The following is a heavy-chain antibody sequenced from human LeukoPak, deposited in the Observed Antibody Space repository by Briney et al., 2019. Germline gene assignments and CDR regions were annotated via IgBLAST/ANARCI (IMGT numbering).Heavy chain of an antibody. D-gene: IGHD3-3*01. J-gene: IGHJ5*02. CDR3: ARPHMGLTWSWFDP. CDR2: IKRDGSET. CDR1: GLSFSTYW. Sequence: GGSLRLSCAASGLSFSTYWMSWVRQAPGKGLEWVANIKRDGSETYYADSVKGRFTISRDDSKNTLYLQMNSLRAEDTALYYCARPHMGLTWSWFDPWGQGTLVIVSS. V-gene: IGHV3-7*05.